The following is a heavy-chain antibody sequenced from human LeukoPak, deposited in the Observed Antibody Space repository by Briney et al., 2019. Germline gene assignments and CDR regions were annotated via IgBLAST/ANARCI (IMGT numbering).Heavy chain of an antibody. CDR3: ARRSVPGPFDY. CDR2: INPKSGDT. V-gene: IGHV1-2*02. D-gene: IGHD6-19*01. J-gene: IGHJ4*02. CDR1: GYTFTGYY. Sequence: ASVKVSCKASGYTFTGYYMHWVRQAPGQGLEWMGWINPKSGDTNYAQKFQGRVTMTRDMSINAAYMELSSLRSDDTAVYYCARRSVPGPFDYWGQGTLVTASS.